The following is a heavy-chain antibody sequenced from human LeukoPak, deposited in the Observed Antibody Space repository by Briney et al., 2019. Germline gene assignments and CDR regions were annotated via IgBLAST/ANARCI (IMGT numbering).Heavy chain of an antibody. CDR2: IYSSGST. V-gene: IGHV4-4*07. CDR3: ARSWAGMYYPFYYFDY. D-gene: IGHD1-26*01. Sequence: ASETLSLTCTVSGGSISSYYWSWIRQPAGKGLEWIGRIYSSGSTNYNPSLKSRVTMSVDTSKKQFSLKLSSVTAADTAVYYCARSWAGMYYPFYYFDYWGQGTLVSVSS. J-gene: IGHJ4*02. CDR1: GGSISSYY.